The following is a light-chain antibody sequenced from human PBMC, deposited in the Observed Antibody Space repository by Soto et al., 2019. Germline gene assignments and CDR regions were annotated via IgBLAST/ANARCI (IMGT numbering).Light chain of an antibody. J-gene: IGKJ5*01. V-gene: IGKV3D-15*01. Sequence: EIVMTQSPATLSVSPGESATLSCRASQNINSDLAWYVQKPGQAPRRVIYGASTWGTDVPPRFTGSGSGTEFTLTIRGLQSADFAVYYCQQYNSWPITFGQGTRL. CDR2: GAS. CDR1: QNINSD. CDR3: QQYNSWPIT.